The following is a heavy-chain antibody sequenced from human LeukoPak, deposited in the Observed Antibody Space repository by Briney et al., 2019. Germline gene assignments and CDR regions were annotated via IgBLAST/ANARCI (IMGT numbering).Heavy chain of an antibody. CDR1: GYTFGTYW. D-gene: IGHD3-9*01. V-gene: IGHV5-51*01. J-gene: IGHJ4*02. CDR3: ASARDGNFYWDY. Sequence: GESLKISCQLSGYTFGTYWIGWVRQMPGKGLEWMGIIHLRDSLTYYCPSWQGQVIISDDKSISTAYLQWNSLTASDSGIYYCASARDGNFYWDYWAQGTLVTVAS. CDR2: IHLRDSLT.